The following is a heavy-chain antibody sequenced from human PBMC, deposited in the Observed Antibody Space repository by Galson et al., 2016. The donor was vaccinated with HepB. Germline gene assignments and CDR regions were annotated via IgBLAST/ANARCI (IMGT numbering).Heavy chain of an antibody. CDR3: LRERLLRYFDLFPSGYYGMDV. CDR1: GASFGDFS. D-gene: IGHD3-9*01. J-gene: IGHJ6*02. Sequence: SETLSLTCAVSGASFGDFSWSWIRQSPGKGLEWIGEINDGGSANYSPSLKTRVTISIDTSKNQFSLNLSSVTAADTAIYYCLRERLLRYFDLFPSGYYGMDVWGQGTTVTVSS. V-gene: IGHV4-34*01. CDR2: INDGGSA.